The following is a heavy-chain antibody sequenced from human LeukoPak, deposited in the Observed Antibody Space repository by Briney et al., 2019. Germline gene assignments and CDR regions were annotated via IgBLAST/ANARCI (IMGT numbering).Heavy chain of an antibody. Sequence: GGSLRLSCAASGFTVSSNYMSWVRQAPGKGLEWVSVIYSGGSTYYADSVKGRFTISRDNSKNTLCLQMNSLRAEDTAVYYCARDLGKTLLWFGELSQWGQGTLVTVSS. V-gene: IGHV3-66*01. D-gene: IGHD3-10*01. CDR1: GFTVSSNY. CDR3: ARDLGKTLLWFGELSQ. J-gene: IGHJ4*02. CDR2: IYSGGST.